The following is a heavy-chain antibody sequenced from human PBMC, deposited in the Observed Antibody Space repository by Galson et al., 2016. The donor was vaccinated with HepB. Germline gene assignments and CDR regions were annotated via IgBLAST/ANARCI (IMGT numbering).Heavy chain of an antibody. J-gene: IGHJ4*02. CDR3: ANRWPGVSPGGI. CDR1: GFTFSSYA. Sequence: SLRLSCAASGFTFSSYAMSWVRQAPGKGLEWVSVIGSTGIDTHYADSVRGRFTISRDNSKNTLYLQMNSLRAEDAAVYYCANRWPGVSPGGIWGQGTLVTVSS. V-gene: IGHV3-23*01. D-gene: IGHD5-24*01. CDR2: IGSTGIDT.